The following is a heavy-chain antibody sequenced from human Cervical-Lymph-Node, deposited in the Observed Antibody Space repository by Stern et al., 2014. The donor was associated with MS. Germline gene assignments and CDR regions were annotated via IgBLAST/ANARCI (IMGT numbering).Heavy chain of an antibody. Sequence: QVQLVESGGGLVKPGGSLRLSCAASGFSFSDHYMSWVRQAPGKGLQWLSYIRSTGTTIYYADSVKGRFTMSRDNAKNSVDLQMNYLRVDDTAVYYCARGDWDGYYYYGLDVWGQGTTVTVSS. CDR2: IRSTGTTI. CDR3: ARGDWDGYYYYGLDV. J-gene: IGHJ6*02. D-gene: IGHD3-9*01. CDR1: GFSFSDHY. V-gene: IGHV3-11*01.